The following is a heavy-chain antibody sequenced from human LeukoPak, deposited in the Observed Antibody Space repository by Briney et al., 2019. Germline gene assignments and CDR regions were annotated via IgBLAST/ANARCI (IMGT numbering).Heavy chain of an antibody. Sequence: GGSLRLSCSASGFTLRVDSMRLFRQAPGKGLEWVSNIRANGGDTYYTDSVKGRFTISRDNSKNTLYLEMNSLRAEDTGANYWAKGGYTTSFDPWGQGTLVTVSS. J-gene: IGHJ5*02. CDR3: AKGGYTTSFDP. V-gene: IGHV3-23*01. D-gene: IGHD2-15*01. CDR1: GFTLRVDS. CDR2: IRANGGDT.